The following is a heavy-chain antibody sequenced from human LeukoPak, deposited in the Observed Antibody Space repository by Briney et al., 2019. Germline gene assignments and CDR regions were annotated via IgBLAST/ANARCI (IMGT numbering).Heavy chain of an antibody. V-gene: IGHV5-51*01. D-gene: IGHD1-26*01. CDR1: GYIFTNSW. CDR2: IYPGDSDT. J-gene: IGHJ4*02. CDR3: ARLVGATRDY. Sequence: GDSLKISCKASGYIFTNSWIGWVRQMPGRGLEWMGVIYPGDSDTRVSPSFQGQVTISADKSISTAYLQWSSLKASDTAMYHCARLVGATRDYWGQGTLVTVSA.